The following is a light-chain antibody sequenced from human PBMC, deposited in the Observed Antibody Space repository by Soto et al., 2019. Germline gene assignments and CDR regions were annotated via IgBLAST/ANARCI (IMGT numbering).Light chain of an antibody. CDR1: QSVSAN. CDR2: GAS. V-gene: IGKV3-15*01. CDR3: QQYSKGPRT. Sequence: EIVMTQSPATVSVSPGERATLSCRASQSVSANLAWYQQKPGQAPMLLIYGASTRATGIPARFSGSGSGTEFTLTISSLQSEEFAVYYCQQYSKGPRTFGQGTKV. J-gene: IGKJ1*01.